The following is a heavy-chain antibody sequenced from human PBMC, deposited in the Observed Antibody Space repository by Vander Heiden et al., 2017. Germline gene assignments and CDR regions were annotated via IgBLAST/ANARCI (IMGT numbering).Heavy chain of an antibody. CDR2: IRAYHGNT. J-gene: IGHJ6*02. V-gene: IGHV1-18*01. D-gene: IGHD3-9*01. Sequence: LEWMGWIRAYHGNTNYAQKLQGRVTMTTDTSTSTAYMELRSLRSDDTAVYYCARVYYEILNAKGYYYYGMDVWGQGTTVTVSS. CDR3: ARVYYEILNAKGYYYYGMDV.